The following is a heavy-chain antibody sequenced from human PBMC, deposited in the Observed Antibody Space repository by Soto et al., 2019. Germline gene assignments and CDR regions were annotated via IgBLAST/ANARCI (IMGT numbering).Heavy chain of an antibody. Sequence: ASVKVSCKASGYTFTSYYMHWVRQAPGQGLEWMGIINPSGGSTSYAQKFQGRVTMTRDTATRTVYRELSSLRSEDTAVYYCARASHMVRQTYFDYWGQGTLVTVSS. V-gene: IGHV1-46*03. CDR2: INPSGGST. J-gene: IGHJ4*02. CDR1: GYTFTSYY. D-gene: IGHD3-10*01. CDR3: ARASHMVRQTYFDY.